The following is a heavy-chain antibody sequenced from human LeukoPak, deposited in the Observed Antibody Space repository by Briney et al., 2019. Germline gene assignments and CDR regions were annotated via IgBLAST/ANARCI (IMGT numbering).Heavy chain of an antibody. CDR1: GGSISSYY. D-gene: IGHD6-19*01. J-gene: IGHJ3*02. CDR3: ARDGWLVTDAFDI. V-gene: IGHV4-59*12. CDR2: IYYSGST. Sequence: SETLSLTCTVSGGSISSYYWSWIRQPPGKGLEWIGYIYYSGSTNYNPSLKSRVTISVDTSKNQFSLKLSSVTAADTAVYYCARDGWLVTDAFDIWGQGTMVTVSS.